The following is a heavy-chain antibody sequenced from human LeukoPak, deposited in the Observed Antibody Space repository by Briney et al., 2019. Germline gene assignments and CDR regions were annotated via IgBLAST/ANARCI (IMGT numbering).Heavy chain of an antibody. D-gene: IGHD1-26*01. CDR1: GASISSSY. CDR3: ARTSGNYFDY. CDR2: IYYTGST. Sequence: SETLSLTCSVSGASISSSYWSWLRQPPGKGLEWIGYIYYTGSTNYNPSLKSRVTTFVDTSKNQLSLELSAVTAADTAVYYCARTSGNYFDYWGQGTLVTVSS. V-gene: IGHV4-59*01. J-gene: IGHJ4*02.